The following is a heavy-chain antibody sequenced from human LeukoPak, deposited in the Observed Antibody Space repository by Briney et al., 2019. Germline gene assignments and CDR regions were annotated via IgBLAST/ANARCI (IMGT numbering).Heavy chain of an antibody. J-gene: IGHJ4*02. CDR1: GGSITSYY. V-gene: IGHV4-59*01. D-gene: IGHD5-12*01. Sequence: SETLSLTCTVSGGSITSYYWSWIRQPPGKGLEWIGFIYYSGSTNFNPSLKSRVTISVDTSKTQFSLNRSSVTAADTAVYYCARSGGGSAYDLNYWGQGTLVTVSS. CDR2: IYYSGST. CDR3: ARSGGGSAYDLNY.